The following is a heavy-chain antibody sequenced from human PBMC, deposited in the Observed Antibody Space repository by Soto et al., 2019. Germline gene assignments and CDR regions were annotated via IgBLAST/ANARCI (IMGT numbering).Heavy chain of an antibody. CDR1: GGSISSGGYY. CDR2: IYYSGST. J-gene: IGHJ4*02. V-gene: IGHV4-31*03. D-gene: IGHD6-19*01. Sequence: SETLSLTCTVSGGSISSGGYYWSWIRQHPGKGLEWIGYIYYSGSTYYNPSLKSRVTISVDTSKNQFSLKLSSVTAADTAVYYCARVPLWLARYYFDYWGQGTLVTSPQ. CDR3: ARVPLWLARYYFDY.